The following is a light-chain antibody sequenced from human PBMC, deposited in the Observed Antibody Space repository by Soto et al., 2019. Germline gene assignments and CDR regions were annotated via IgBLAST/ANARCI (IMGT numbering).Light chain of an antibody. CDR1: QYINNY. CDR2: AAS. Sequence: DIQMTQSPSSLSASVGDRVTITFRTSQYINNYLNWYQQKPGKAPKLLIYAASSLQSGVPSRFSGSGSGTDFSLTISSLQPEDFATYYCQQSYSTPLTFGGGTKVDIK. CDR3: QQSYSTPLT. J-gene: IGKJ4*01. V-gene: IGKV1-39*01.